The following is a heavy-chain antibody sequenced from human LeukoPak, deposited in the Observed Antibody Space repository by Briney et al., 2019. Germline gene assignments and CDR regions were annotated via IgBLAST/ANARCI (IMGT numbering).Heavy chain of an antibody. J-gene: IGHJ4*02. D-gene: IGHD4-23*01. Sequence: HWASVKVSCKASGYTFTSYGISWVRQAPGQGLEWMGRISAYNGNTNYAQKLQGRVTMTTDTSTSTAYMELRSLRSDDTAVYYCARDTDYGGNSESDYWAREPWSPSPQ. CDR2: ISAYNGNT. CDR3: ARDTDYGGNSESDY. V-gene: IGHV1-18*01. CDR1: GYTFTSYG.